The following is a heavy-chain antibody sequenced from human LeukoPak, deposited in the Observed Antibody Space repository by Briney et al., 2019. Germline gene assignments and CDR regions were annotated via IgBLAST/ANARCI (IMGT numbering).Heavy chain of an antibody. CDR2: VNSDGSET. V-gene: IGHV3-74*01. Sequence: GGSLRLSCAASGFTFSSHWMHWARQSPGEGRVWVSGVNSDGSETFYADSVKGRFTISRDNVKNTVDLQMNNLRVEDTAVYYCGPLDYGDWGQGARVTVSS. CDR3: GPLDYGD. D-gene: IGHD4-17*01. J-gene: IGHJ4*02. CDR1: GFTFSSHW.